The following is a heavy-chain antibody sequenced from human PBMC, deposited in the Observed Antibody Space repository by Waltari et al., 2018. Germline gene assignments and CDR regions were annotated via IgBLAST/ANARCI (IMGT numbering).Heavy chain of an antibody. CDR1: GGNFSNYT. J-gene: IGHJ4*02. Sequence: QVQLVQSGAEVKKPGSSVKVSCKASGGNFSNYTISWVRKAPGKGLEWMGGSIPIFDTANNAQKFRGRVTITADESTSTAYMELSSLRSEDMAVYYCATMSTGFDYWGQGTLVTVSS. D-gene: IGHD4-4*01. CDR2: SIPIFDTA. V-gene: IGHV1-69*01. CDR3: ATMSTGFDY.